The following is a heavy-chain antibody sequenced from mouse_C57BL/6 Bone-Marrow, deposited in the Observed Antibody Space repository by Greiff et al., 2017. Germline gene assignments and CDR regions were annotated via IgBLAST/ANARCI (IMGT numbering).Heavy chain of an antibody. V-gene: IGHV1-50*01. J-gene: IGHJ2*01. Sequence: QVQLQQPGAELVKPGASVKLSCKASGYTFTSYWMQWVKQRPGQGLEWIGEIDPSDSYTNYNQKLKGKATLTVDTSSSTAYMQLSSLTSEDSAVYYCAIYFDYWGQGTTLTVSS. CDR3: AIYFDY. CDR1: GYTFTSYW. CDR2: IDPSDSYT.